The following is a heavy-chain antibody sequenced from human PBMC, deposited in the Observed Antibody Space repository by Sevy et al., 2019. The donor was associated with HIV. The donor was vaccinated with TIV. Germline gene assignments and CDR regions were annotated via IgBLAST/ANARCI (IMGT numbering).Heavy chain of an antibody. CDR2: ISSSSSTI. J-gene: IGHJ4*02. CDR1: GFTFSRYS. V-gene: IGHV3-48*01. Sequence: GGSLRLSCAASGFTFSRYSMNWVRQAPGKGLEWVSYISSSSSTIYNAESVKGRFSISGDNAKNALYMQINSLRADDTAVYYCEGANRGYSPDYWGQGTLVTVSS. D-gene: IGHD5-18*01. CDR3: EGANRGYSPDY.